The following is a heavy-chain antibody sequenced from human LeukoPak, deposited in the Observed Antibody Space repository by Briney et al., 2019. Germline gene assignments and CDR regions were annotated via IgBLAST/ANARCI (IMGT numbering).Heavy chain of an antibody. CDR2: ISGSGGST. V-gene: IGHV3-23*01. CDR3: AKLVPSDDFWSGYLGWFDP. D-gene: IGHD3-3*01. J-gene: IGHJ5*02. CDR1: GFTFSSYA. Sequence: GGSLRLSCAASGFTFSSYAMSWVRQAPGKGLEWVSAISGSGGSTYYADSVKGRFTISRDNSKNALYLQMNSLRAEDTAVYYCAKLVPSDDFWSGYLGWFDPWGQGTLVTVSS.